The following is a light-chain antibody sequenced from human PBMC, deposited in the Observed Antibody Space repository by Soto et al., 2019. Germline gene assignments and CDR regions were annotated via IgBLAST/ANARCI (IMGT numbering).Light chain of an antibody. CDR1: QSVSSSY. V-gene: IGKV3-20*01. J-gene: IGKJ1*01. Sequence: EIVLTQSPGTLALSPGERATLSCRASQSVSSSYLAWYQQKLGQAPRPLIYGASSRAIGIPDRFSGSGSGTDFTLTISRLEPEDFAVYYCQQYGSSPWTFGQGTKV. CDR2: GAS. CDR3: QQYGSSPWT.